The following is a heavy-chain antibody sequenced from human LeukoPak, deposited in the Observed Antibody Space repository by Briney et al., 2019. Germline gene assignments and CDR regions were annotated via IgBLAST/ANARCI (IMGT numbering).Heavy chain of an antibody. Sequence: GGSLRLSCAASGFTFSSYAMSWVRQAPGKGLEWVSAISGSGGSTYYADSVKGRFTISRDNSKNTLYMQMNSLRAEDTAVYYCAREGGSGSYFDYWGQGTLVTVSS. V-gene: IGHV3-23*01. CDR2: ISGSGGST. D-gene: IGHD3-10*01. J-gene: IGHJ4*02. CDR3: AREGGSGSYFDY. CDR1: GFTFSSYA.